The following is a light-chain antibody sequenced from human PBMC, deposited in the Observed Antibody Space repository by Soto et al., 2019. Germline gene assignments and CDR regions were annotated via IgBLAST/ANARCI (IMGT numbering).Light chain of an antibody. Sequence: IQLTQSPASLSASVGERVAITCRASQDIRGALAWYQQSPGEAPQLLIYDASTLESGVPSRFSGSSSGTHFTLTISSLQPEDFATYYCQQFLSYPITFGQGTRLEI. CDR1: QDIRGA. CDR2: DAS. J-gene: IGKJ5*01. CDR3: QQFLSYPIT. V-gene: IGKV1-13*02.